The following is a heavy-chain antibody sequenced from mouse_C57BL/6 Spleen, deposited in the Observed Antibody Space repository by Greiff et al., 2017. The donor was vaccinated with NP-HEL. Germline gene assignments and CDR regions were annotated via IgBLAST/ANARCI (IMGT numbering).Heavy chain of an antibody. CDR3: AREATTVVDYWYFDV. J-gene: IGHJ1*03. CDR2: INPGSGGT. CDR1: GYAFTNYL. Sequence: QVHVKQSGAELVRPGTSVKVSCKASGYAFTNYLIEWVKQRPGQGLEWIGVINPGSGGTNYNEKFKGKATLTADKSSSTAYMQLSSLTSEDSAVYFCAREATTVVDYWYFDVWGTGTTVTVSS. D-gene: IGHD1-1*01. V-gene: IGHV1-54*01.